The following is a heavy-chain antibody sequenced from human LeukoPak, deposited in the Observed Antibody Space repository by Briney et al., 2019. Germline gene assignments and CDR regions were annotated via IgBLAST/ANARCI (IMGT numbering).Heavy chain of an antibody. D-gene: IGHD4-23*01. Sequence: GGSLRLSCAASGFTFSNAWMSWVRQAPGKGLEWVGRIKSKTDGGTTDYAAPVKGRFTISRDDSKNTLYLQMNSLKTEDTAVYYCTTDLSVYGGNSGPDAFDIWGQGTMVTVSS. CDR2: IKSKTDGGTT. J-gene: IGHJ3*02. CDR1: GFTFSNAW. V-gene: IGHV3-15*01. CDR3: TTDLSVYGGNSGPDAFDI.